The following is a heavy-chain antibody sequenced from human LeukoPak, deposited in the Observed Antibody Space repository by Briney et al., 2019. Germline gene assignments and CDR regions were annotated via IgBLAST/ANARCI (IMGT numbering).Heavy chain of an antibody. D-gene: IGHD3-10*01. V-gene: IGHV4-34*01. J-gene: IGHJ4*02. CDR1: GGSFSGYY. CDR2: MNHSGST. CDR3: ARTPCLGYYGSGSCYGRLDY. Sequence: SETLSLTCAVYGGSFSGYYWSWIRQPPGKGLEWMGEMNHSGSTNYYSSLKSRVTISVDTSKNQFSLKLSSVTAADTAVYYCARTPCLGYYGSGSCYGRLDYWGQGTLVTVSS.